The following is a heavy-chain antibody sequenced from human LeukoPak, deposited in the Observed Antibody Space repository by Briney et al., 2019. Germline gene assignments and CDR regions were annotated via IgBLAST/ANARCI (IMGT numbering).Heavy chain of an antibody. CDR2: ISYDGSNK. V-gene: IGHV3-30-3*01. CDR3: ARDHPVEMATIVSYYFDY. Sequence: PGGSLRLSCAASGFTFSSYAMHWVRQAPGKGLEWVAVISYDGSNKYYADSVKGRFTISRDNSKNTLYLQMNSLRAEDTAVYYCARDHPVEMATIVSYYFDYWGQGTLVTVSS. J-gene: IGHJ4*02. CDR1: GFTFSSYA. D-gene: IGHD5-24*01.